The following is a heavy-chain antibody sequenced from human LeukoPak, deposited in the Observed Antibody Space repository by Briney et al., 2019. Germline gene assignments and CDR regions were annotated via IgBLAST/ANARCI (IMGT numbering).Heavy chain of an antibody. Sequence: GGSLRLSCAASGFAFSRYGMSWVRQAPGRGLEWVSALTDSCGNTYSADSVEGRFTISRDNSKNTLYLQMNSLRAEDTAIYYCASSRYAFWSGDFDHWGQGTLVTVSS. V-gene: IGHV3-23*01. CDR3: ASSRYAFWSGDFDH. CDR1: GFAFSRYG. CDR2: LTDSCGNT. D-gene: IGHD3-3*01. J-gene: IGHJ4*02.